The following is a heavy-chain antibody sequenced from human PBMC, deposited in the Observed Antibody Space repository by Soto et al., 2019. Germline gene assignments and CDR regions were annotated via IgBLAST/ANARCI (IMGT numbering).Heavy chain of an antibody. CDR3: AKLSYVLRYFDWLDAFDI. D-gene: IGHD3-9*01. Sequence: PGGSLRLSCAASGFTFSSYAMSWVRQAPGKGLEWVSAISGSGGSTYYADSVKGRFTISRDNSKNTLYLQMNSLRAEDTAVYYCAKLSYVLRYFDWLDAFDIWGQGTMVTVSS. V-gene: IGHV3-23*01. J-gene: IGHJ3*02. CDR2: ISGSGGST. CDR1: GFTFSSYA.